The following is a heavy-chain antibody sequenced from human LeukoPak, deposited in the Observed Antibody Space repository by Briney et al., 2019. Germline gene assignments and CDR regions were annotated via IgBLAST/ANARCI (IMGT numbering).Heavy chain of an antibody. CDR1: GGSISSYY. CDR3: VRTRRHGIAAAGIYYYYMDV. Sequence: SETLSLTCTVSGGSISSYYWSWIRQPPGKGLEWIGYIYTSGSTNYNPSLKSRVTISVDTSKNQFSLKLSSVTAADTAVYYCVRTRRHGIAAAGIYYYYMDVWGKGTTVTVSS. J-gene: IGHJ6*03. CDR2: IYTSGST. V-gene: IGHV4-4*09. D-gene: IGHD6-13*01.